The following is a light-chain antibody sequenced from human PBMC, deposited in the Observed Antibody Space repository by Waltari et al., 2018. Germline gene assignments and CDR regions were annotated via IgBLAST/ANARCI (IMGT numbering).Light chain of an antibody. CDR1: ESAGSA. CDR2: GAS. J-gene: IGKJ1*01. Sequence: EIVMTQSPDALSVSPGESATLSCRASESAGSALAWYQQRPGQPPRLLIYGASTRATGIPARFSGSGSGTEFTLTISSLQSEDFAVYYCQQYNYWRTFGQGTKVEIK. CDR3: QQYNYWRT. V-gene: IGKV3-15*01.